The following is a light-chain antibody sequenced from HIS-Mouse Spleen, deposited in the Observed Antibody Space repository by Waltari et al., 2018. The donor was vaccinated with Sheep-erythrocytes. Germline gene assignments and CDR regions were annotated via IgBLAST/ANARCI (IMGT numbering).Light chain of an antibody. CDR1: SRHVGSYNL. CDR3: CSYAGSSTLV. CDR2: EGS. J-gene: IGLJ2*01. V-gene: IGLV2-23*01. Sequence: QSALTQPASVSGSPGQSITLSSTGTSRHVGSYNLVSWYQQHPGKAPKLMIYEGSKRPSGVSNRFSGSKSGNTASLTISGLQAEDEADYYCCSYAGSSTLVFGGGTKLTVL.